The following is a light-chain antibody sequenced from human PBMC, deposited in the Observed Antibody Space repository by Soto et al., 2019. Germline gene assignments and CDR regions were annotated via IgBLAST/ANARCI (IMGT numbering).Light chain of an antibody. CDR3: HHSCHTPYT. J-gene: IGKJ2*01. CDR2: DSS. V-gene: IGKV1-39*01. CDR1: QNINKN. Sequence: DIQMTQSPSSLSASVGDSVTISCRASQNINKNLNWYQQKSGKAPSLLIYDSSTFQSGVPSRFRGSGSGTEFPLAISHLQTEDLANYHCHHSCHTPYTFGQGTKLEI.